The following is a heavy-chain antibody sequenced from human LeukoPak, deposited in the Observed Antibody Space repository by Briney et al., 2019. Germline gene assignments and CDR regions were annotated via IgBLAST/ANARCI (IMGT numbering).Heavy chain of an antibody. V-gene: IGHV4-38-2*01. CDR1: GYSISSGYY. CDR3: ARGGDNVVVVAANAFDY. Sequence: SETLSLTCAVSGYSISSGYYWGWIRQPPGKGLEWIGSIYHSGSTYYNPSLKSRVTISVDTSKNQFSLKLSSVTAADTAVYYCARGGDNVVVVAANAFDYWGQGTLVTVSS. D-gene: IGHD2-15*01. J-gene: IGHJ4*02. CDR2: IYHSGST.